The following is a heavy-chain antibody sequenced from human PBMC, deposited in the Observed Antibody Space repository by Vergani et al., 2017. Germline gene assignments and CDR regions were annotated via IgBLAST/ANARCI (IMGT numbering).Heavy chain of an antibody. CDR2: IYFSGST. J-gene: IGHJ2*01. V-gene: IGHV4-39*01. CDR3: GRHPTYGSGKYFDL. CDR1: GGSISSSRYY. Sequence: QLQLQESGPGLVKPSETLSLTCTVSGGSISSSRYYWGWIRQTPGKGLDWIGSIYFSGSTYYNPSLKSRVTISVDTSKNQFSLNLSSVTAADTAVYYCGRHPTYGSGKYFDLWGRGTLVTVSS. D-gene: IGHD3-10*01.